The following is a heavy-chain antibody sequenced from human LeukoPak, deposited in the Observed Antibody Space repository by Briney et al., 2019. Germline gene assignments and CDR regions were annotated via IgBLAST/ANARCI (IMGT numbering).Heavy chain of an antibody. CDR2: ITGAGGGGNKT. CDR1: GFTFRTYA. J-gene: IGHJ4*02. CDR3: ATAVTLDF. D-gene: IGHD2-21*02. Sequence: GGSLRLSCVASGFTFRTYAMSWVRQAPGKGLEWVSVITGAGGGGNKTYYADSVTGRFSISRDDSKNTLFLQMDNPRADDTAVYLCATAVTLDFWGQGALVLVSS. V-gene: IGHV3-23*01.